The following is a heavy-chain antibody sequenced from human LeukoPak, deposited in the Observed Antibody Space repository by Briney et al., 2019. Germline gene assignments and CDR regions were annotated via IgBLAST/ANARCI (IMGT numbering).Heavy chain of an antibody. CDR2: TYTSGST. D-gene: IGHD7-27*01. J-gene: IGHJ4*02. V-gene: IGHV4-59*08. Sequence: PSETLSLTCTVSGGSISPYYWSWIRQPPGKGLEWIGYTYTSGSTNYNPSLKSRVTISVDTSKNQFSLKLSSVTAADTAVYYCARHLGYFDYWGQGTLVTVSS. CDR3: ARHLGYFDY. CDR1: GGSISPYY.